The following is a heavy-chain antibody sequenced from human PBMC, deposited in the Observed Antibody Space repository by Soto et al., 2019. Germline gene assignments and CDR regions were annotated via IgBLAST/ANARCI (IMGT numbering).Heavy chain of an antibody. CDR1: GFTFSNAW. Sequence: LRLSCAASGFTFSNAWMSWVRQAPGKGLEWIGRIKSKTDGGTTDYAAPVKGRFTISRDDSKNTLYLQMNSLKAEDTAVYYCTTDLVGATTPFDYWGQGTLVTVSS. J-gene: IGHJ4*02. D-gene: IGHD1-26*01. CDR3: TTDLVGATTPFDY. V-gene: IGHV3-15*01. CDR2: IKSKTDGGTT.